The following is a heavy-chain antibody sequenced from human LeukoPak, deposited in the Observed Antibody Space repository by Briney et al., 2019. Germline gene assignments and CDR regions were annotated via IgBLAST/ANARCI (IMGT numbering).Heavy chain of an antibody. CDR2: INAGNGNT. CDR3: ARSPRIAARGDWFDP. D-gene: IGHD6-6*01. V-gene: IGHV1-3*01. CDR1: GYTFTSYA. Sequence: VSVKVSCKASGYTFTSYAMHWVRQAPGQRLEWMGWINAGNGNTKYSQKFQGRVTITRDTSASTAYMELSSLRSEDTAVYYCARSPRIAARGDWFDPWGQGTLVTVSS. J-gene: IGHJ5*02.